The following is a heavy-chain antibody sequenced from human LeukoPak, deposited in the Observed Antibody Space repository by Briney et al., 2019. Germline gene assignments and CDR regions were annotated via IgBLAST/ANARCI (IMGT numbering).Heavy chain of an antibody. CDR2: VSGSGGIT. Sequence: GGSLRLSCAASGFTFNSYAMTWVRQAPGTGLEWVSHVSGSGGITYYAESVKARFTISRDNTKNTLYLQMNSLRAEDTAVYYCAKTTAGNSSGRYPGWPVDYWGQGTLVTVSS. CDR3: AKTTAGNSSGRYPGWPVDY. D-gene: IGHD6-19*01. J-gene: IGHJ4*02. CDR1: GFTFNSYA. V-gene: IGHV3-23*01.